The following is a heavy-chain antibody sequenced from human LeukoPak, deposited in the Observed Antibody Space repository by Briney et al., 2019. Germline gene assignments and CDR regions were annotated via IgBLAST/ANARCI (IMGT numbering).Heavy chain of an antibody. D-gene: IGHD2-8*01. CDR3: ARLAYCSNDVCYSNYYYSMDV. V-gene: IGHV5-51*01. CDR2: IYPDDFDT. Sequence: HGESLKISCKVSGCTFSSYWIGWVRQMPGKGLEWMGIIYPDDFDTRYSPSFQGQVTISADKSISTAYLQWSSLKASDTAMYYCARLAYCSNDVCYSNYYYSMDVWGKGTTVTVSS. CDR1: GCTFSSYW. J-gene: IGHJ6*03.